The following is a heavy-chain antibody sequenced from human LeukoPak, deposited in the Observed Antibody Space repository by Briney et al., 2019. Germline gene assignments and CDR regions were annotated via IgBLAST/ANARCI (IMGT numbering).Heavy chain of an antibody. CDR1: GYTFTSYG. CDR3: ARRILGWSYGWFDP. D-gene: IGHD1-26*01. Sequence: ASVKVSCKASGYTFTSYGISWVRQAPGQGLEWMGWISAYNGKTNYAQKLQGRVTMTTDTSTSTAYMTLRSLRSADTAVYYCARRILGWSYGWFDPWGQGTLVTVSS. V-gene: IGHV1-18*01. CDR2: ISAYNGKT. J-gene: IGHJ5*02.